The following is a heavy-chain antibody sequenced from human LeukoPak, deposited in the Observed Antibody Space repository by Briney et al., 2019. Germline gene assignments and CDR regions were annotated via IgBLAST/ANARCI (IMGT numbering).Heavy chain of an antibody. D-gene: IGHD1-26*01. V-gene: IGHV4-59*08. J-gene: IGHJ4*02. CDR2: IYYSRTT. Sequence: PSETLSLTCTVSGGSISSYYWSWIRQPPEKGLEWIGYIYYSRTTNYNPSLKSRVTMSVDTSKNQFSLKLSSVTAADTAVYYWARLSGSQTTPDWGQGTLVTVSS. CDR3: ARLSGSQTTPD. CDR1: GGSISSYY.